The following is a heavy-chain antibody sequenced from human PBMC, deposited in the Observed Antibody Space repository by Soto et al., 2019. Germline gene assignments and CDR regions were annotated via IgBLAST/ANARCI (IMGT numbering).Heavy chain of an antibody. D-gene: IGHD3-22*01. V-gene: IGHV1-18*01. CDR2: ISAYKGNT. Sequence: ASVKLSCKASGYTFTSDGISWVRQAPGQSLEWMGWISAYKGNTNYAQKLQGRVTMTTDTSTSTAYMELRSLRSDDTAVYYCARSMIVVVITTGSAFDIWGQGTMVTVSS. CDR1: GYTFTSDG. CDR3: ARSMIVVVITTGSAFDI. J-gene: IGHJ3*02.